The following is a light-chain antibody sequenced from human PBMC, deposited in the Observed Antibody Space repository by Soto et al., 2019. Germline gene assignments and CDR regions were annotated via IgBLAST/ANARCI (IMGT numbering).Light chain of an antibody. CDR1: QSVTKY. CDR2: DAS. CDR3: QQYGTSPRT. J-gene: IGKJ1*01. V-gene: IGKV3-20*01. Sequence: NVLTQSPGTLSLSPGERATLSCRASQSVTKYVAWYQRKPGQTPRLRIYDASTRATGMPDRFSGSGSGTDYPLTISRLDPEEFAMYYCQQYGTSPRTFGRGTKVEI.